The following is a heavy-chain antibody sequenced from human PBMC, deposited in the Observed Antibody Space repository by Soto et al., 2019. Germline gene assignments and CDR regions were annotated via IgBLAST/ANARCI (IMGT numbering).Heavy chain of an antibody. CDR2: ISSSSSYI. CDR3: ARDAPIYYDSSGPYDY. Sequence: GGSLRLSCAASGFTFSSYSMNWVRQAPGKGLEWVSSISSSSSYIYYADSVKGRFPISRDNAKNSLYLQMNSLRAEDTAVYYCARDAPIYYDSSGPYDYWGQGTLVTVS. D-gene: IGHD3-22*01. J-gene: IGHJ4*02. CDR1: GFTFSSYS. V-gene: IGHV3-21*01.